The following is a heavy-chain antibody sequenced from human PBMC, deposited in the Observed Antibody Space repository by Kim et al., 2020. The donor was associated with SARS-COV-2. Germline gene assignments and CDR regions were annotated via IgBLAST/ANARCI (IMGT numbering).Heavy chain of an antibody. Sequence: GGSLRLSCAASGFTISTYDMHWVRQAPGKGLEWVSAIGDPGRTYYADSVKGRFSISREDAKSSFYLQMHSLRAADTGVYYCAREGEAEAFDIWGQGTMVTVSS. CDR2: IGDPGRT. V-gene: IGHV3-13*01. CDR3: AREGEAEAFDI. D-gene: IGHD3-16*01. CDR1: GFTISTYD. J-gene: IGHJ3*02.